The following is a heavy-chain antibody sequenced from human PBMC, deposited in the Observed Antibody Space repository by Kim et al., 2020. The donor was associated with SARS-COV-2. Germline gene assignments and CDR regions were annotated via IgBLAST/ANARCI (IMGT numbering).Heavy chain of an antibody. D-gene: IGHD6-6*01. CDR3: AKESIAVARLYYFDY. CDR2: ISYDGSSK. J-gene: IGHJ4*02. V-gene: IGHV3-30*18. CDR1: GFTFNNYG. Sequence: GGSLRLSCAASGFTFNNYGIHWVRQAPGKGLEWVAVISYDGSSKYYADSVKGRFTISRDNSKNTLYLQMNSLRAEDTAMYYCAKESIAVARLYYFDYWGQGTLVTVSS.